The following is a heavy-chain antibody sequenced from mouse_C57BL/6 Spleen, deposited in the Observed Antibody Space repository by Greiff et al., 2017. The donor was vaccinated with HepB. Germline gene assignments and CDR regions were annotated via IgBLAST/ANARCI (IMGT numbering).Heavy chain of an antibody. Sequence: EVKLLESGPGLVKPSQSLSLTCSVTGYSITSGYYWNWIRQFPGNKLEWMGYISYDGSNNYNPSLKNRISITRDTSKNQFFLKLNSVTTEDTATYYCASKYSSGYGYAMDYWGQGTSVTVSS. J-gene: IGHJ4*01. CDR1: GYSITSGYY. D-gene: IGHD3-2*02. CDR2: ISYDGSN. V-gene: IGHV3-6*01. CDR3: ASKYSSGYGYAMDY.